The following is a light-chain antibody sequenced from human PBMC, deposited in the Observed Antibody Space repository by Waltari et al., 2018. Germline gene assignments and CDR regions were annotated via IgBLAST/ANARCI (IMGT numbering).Light chain of an antibody. Sequence: SYVVTQSPSVSVAHGETARITCRGDKIGSKRRNWYQKSQGQATVLVISYDSDRPSGIPERFSGSNSGNTATLTISWVEAEDEADYYCLVWHSTIDHQGVFGGGTKLTVL. V-gene: IGLV3-21*04. CDR2: YDS. J-gene: IGLJ2*01. CDR1: KIGSKR. CDR3: LVWHSTIDHQGV.